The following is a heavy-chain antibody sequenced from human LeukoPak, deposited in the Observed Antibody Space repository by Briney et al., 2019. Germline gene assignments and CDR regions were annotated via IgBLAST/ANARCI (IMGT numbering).Heavy chain of an antibody. J-gene: IGHJ3*02. CDR1: GFTFSSSV. V-gene: IGHV3-23*01. CDR2: ISGSGGTT. D-gene: IGHD5-12*01. Sequence: GGSLRLSCAAPGFTFSSSVMTWVRQAPGKGLERVSTISGSGGTTYYADSVKGRFTISRDNSKNTLHLELDSLRADDTAVYSCAKDPPSVVANAFHIWGQGTMVTVSS. CDR3: AKDPPSVVANAFHI.